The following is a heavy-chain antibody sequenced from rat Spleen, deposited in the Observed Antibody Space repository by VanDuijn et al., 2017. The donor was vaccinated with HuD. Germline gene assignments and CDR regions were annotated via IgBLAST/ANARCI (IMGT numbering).Heavy chain of an antibody. Sequence: EVQLVESDGGLVQPGRSLKLSCAASGFTFSDYYMAWVRQAPKKGLEWVATITSGGSNAYYPDSVKGRFTISRDNAKSTLYLQMDSLRSEDTASYYCARGNHGAYWGQGTLVTVSS. CDR2: ITSGGSNA. V-gene: IGHV5-7*01. CDR3: ARGNHGAY. J-gene: IGHJ3*01. D-gene: IGHD3-4*01. CDR1: GFTFSDYY.